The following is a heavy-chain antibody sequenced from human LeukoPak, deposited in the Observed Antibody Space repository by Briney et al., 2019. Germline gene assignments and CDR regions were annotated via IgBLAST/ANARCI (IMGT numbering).Heavy chain of an antibody. D-gene: IGHD3-22*01. V-gene: IGHV3-11*01. CDR2: ISSSGSTI. J-gene: IGHJ1*01. CDR1: GFTFSDYY. CDR3: AKDAARGYYDSSAIYAPEYFQH. Sequence: PGGSLRLSCAASGFTFSDYYMSWIRQAPGKGLEWVSYISSSGSTIYYADSVKGRFTISRDNAKNSLYLQMNSLRAEDTAVFYCAKDAARGYYDSSAIYAPEYFQHWGQGTLVTVSS.